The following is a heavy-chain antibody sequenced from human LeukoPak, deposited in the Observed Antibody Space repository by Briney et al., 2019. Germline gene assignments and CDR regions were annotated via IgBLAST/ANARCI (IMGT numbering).Heavy chain of an antibody. Sequence: GESLKISCKGSGFNFTAYWIAWVRQMPGKGLEWMGISHPINSDTKYSPSFQGQVTISADKSSSTAYLQWNSLKTSDTAMYYCARHQYYYDSSGNYGWFDSWGQGTLVTVSS. J-gene: IGHJ5*01. D-gene: IGHD3-22*01. CDR1: GFNFTAYW. V-gene: IGHV5-51*01. CDR2: SHPINSDT. CDR3: ARHQYYYDSSGNYGWFDS.